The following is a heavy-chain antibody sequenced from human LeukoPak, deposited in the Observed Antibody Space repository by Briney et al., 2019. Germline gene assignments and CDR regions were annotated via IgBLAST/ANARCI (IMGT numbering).Heavy chain of an antibody. J-gene: IGHJ6*03. CDR2: IYYSGST. D-gene: IGHD3-10*01. V-gene: IGHV4-59*01. CDR1: GGSISSYY. CDR3: ARNSGSGSYSADYYSYYMDV. Sequence: SETLSLTCTVSGGSISSYYWSWIRQPPGKGLEWSGYIYYSGSTNYNPSLKSRVTISVDTSKNQFSLKLSSVTAADTAVYYCARNSGSGSYSADYYSYYMDVWGKGTTVTVSS.